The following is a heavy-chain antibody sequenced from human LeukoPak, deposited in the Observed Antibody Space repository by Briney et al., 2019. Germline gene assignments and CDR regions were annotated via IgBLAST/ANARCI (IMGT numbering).Heavy chain of an antibody. CDR2: ISSPGGNT. D-gene: IGHD5-12*01. CDR1: GFILSSFA. CDR3: AKTRNGYTTEYLQH. Sequence: PGGSLRLSCTSSGFILSSFAMSWVRQAPGKGLEWVSSISSPGGNTYYADSVKGRFTTSRDISKNLVYLQMNSLRAEDTAVYYCAKTRNGYTTEYLQHWGQGTLVTVSS. V-gene: IGHV3-23*01. J-gene: IGHJ1*01.